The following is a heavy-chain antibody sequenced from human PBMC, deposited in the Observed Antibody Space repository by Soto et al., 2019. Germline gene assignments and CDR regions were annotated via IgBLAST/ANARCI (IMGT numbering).Heavy chain of an antibody. V-gene: IGHV3-9*01. Sequence: EVQLVESGGGLVPPGRSLRLSCAASGFTFDIFGMHWIRQAPGKGLEWVAGISWNNGGIAYADSVKGRFTISRDNTKNSLFLQLNSLRTEDTAFYYCTKERAGTTFVFDSWGLGPLVTVSS. J-gene: IGHJ4*02. CDR2: ISWNNGGI. D-gene: IGHD1-1*01. CDR3: TKERAGTTFVFDS. CDR1: GFTFDIFG.